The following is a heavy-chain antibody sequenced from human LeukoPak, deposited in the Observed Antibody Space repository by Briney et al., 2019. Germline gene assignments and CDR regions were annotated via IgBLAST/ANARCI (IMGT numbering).Heavy chain of an antibody. J-gene: IGHJ4*02. V-gene: IGHV1-69*05. Sequence: ASVKVSCKASGGTFSSYAISWVRQAPGQGLEWMGRIIPIFGTANYAQKFQGRVTITTDESTSTAYMELSSLRSEDTAVYYCASQPLRRNSSGPPQEFDYWGQGNLVTVSS. CDR3: ASQPLRRNSSGPPQEFDY. CDR1: GGTFSSYA. CDR2: IIPIFGTA. D-gene: IGHD3-22*01.